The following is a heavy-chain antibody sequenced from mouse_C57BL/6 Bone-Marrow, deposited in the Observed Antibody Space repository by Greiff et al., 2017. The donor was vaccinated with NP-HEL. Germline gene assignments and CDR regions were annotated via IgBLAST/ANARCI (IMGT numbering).Heavy chain of an antibody. Sequence: QVQLQQPGAELVRPGSSVKLSCKASGYTFTSYWMDWVKQRPGQGLEWIGNIYPSDSETHYNQKFKDKATLTVDKSSSTAYMQLSSLTSEDSAVYYCARSDGYDLYFGYWGQGTTLTVSS. V-gene: IGHV1-61*01. CDR2: IYPSDSET. J-gene: IGHJ2*01. D-gene: IGHD2-2*01. CDR3: ARSDGYDLYFGY. CDR1: GYTFTSYW.